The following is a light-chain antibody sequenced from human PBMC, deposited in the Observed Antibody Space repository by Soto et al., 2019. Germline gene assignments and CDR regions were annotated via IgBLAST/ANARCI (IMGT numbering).Light chain of an antibody. V-gene: IGLV2-14*01. Sequence: QSVLTQPVSVSGSPGQSITISCTGTSSDVGGYNYVSWYQQHPGKAPKLMIYEVTKRPSGVSNRFSGSKSGNTASLTISGLQAADESDYYCSSYTSISTLVFGGGTKLTLL. CDR2: EVT. CDR1: SSDVGGYNY. CDR3: SSYTSISTLV. J-gene: IGLJ2*01.